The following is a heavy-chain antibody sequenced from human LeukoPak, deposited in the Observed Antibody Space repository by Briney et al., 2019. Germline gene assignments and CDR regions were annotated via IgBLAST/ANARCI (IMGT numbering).Heavy chain of an antibody. J-gene: IGHJ4*02. Sequence: GRSLRPSCAASGFTFSSYAMHWVRQAPGKGLEWVAIISYDGSNRFQAESVKGRFTISRDNSKNTLYLQMNSLSAEDTAVYYCARDRSANSRVYYFDYWGLGTLVTVSS. D-gene: IGHD4/OR15-4a*01. CDR2: ISYDGSNR. CDR3: ARDRSANSRVYYFDY. CDR1: GFTFSSYA. V-gene: IGHV3-30-3*01.